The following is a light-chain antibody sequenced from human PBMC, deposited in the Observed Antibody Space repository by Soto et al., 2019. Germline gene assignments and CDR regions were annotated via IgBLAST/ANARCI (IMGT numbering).Light chain of an antibody. Sequence: QPVLTQPPSASASLGASVTLTCTLSSGYSNYKVDWYQQRPGKGPRFVMRVGTGGIVGSKGDGIPDRFSVLGSGLNRYLTIKNIQEEDESDYHCGADHGSGRNFARVVFGGGTKVTVL. CDR1: SGYSNYK. V-gene: IGLV9-49*01. CDR3: GADHGSGRNFARVV. CDR2: VGTGGIVG. J-gene: IGLJ2*01.